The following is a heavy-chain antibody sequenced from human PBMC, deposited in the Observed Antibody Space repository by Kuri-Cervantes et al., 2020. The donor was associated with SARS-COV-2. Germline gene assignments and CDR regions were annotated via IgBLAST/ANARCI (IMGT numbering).Heavy chain of an antibody. CDR2: IGPSNTYI. V-gene: IGHV3-21*06. Sequence: GESLKISCTASGFTFNTYNMKWVRQAPGKGLEWVSGIGPSNTYIYYADSVKGRFIISRDNAKNSLYLQMNSLRVEDTALYYCAREVETGGGAFDIWGQGTMVTVSS. CDR1: GFTFNTYN. J-gene: IGHJ3*02. D-gene: IGHD3-16*01. CDR3: AREVETGGGAFDI.